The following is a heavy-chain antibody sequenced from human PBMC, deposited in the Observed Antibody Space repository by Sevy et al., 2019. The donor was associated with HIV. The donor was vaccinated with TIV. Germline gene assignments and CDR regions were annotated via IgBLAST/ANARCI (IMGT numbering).Heavy chain of an antibody. J-gene: IGHJ5*02. CDR2: IKQDGSEK. D-gene: IGHD6-6*01. CDR1: GFTFSSYW. CDR3: ARRVGIAALWWFDP. V-gene: IGHV3-7*03. Sequence: GGSLRLSCAASGFTFSSYWMSWVRQAPGKGLEWVANIKQDGSEKYYVDSVKGRFTISRDNAKTSLYLQMNSLRAEDTAVYYCARRVGIAALWWFDPWGQGTLVTVSS.